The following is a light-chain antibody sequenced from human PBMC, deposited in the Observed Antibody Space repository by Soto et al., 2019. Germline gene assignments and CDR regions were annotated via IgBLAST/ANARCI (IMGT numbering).Light chain of an antibody. CDR1: QSVLYYSNNQNY. V-gene: IGKV4-1*01. CDR3: QQNYNTPLT. J-gene: IGKJ4*01. Sequence: DIVMTQSPDSLAVSLGERATINCKSSQSVLYYSNNQNYLAWYQQKPGQPPKLLIYWASIRESGVPDRFSGSGSATDFTLTISSLQAEDVAVYYCQQNYNTPLTFGGGTKVDIK. CDR2: WAS.